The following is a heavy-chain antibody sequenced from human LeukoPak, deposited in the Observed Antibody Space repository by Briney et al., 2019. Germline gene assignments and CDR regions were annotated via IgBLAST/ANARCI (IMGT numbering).Heavy chain of an antibody. J-gene: IGHJ3*02. CDR1: GYTFTSYG. D-gene: IGHD2-8*01. CDR3: VWSRGCIHGVCYVGSDAFDI. CDR2: ISAYNGNT. Sequence: ASVKVSCKASGYTFTSYGISWVRQAPGQGLEWMGWISAYNGNTSSAQKLQGRVTITTDTSTSTAYMELRSLRSDDTAIYYCVWSRGCIHGVCYVGSDAFDIWGQGTMVTVSS. V-gene: IGHV1-18*01.